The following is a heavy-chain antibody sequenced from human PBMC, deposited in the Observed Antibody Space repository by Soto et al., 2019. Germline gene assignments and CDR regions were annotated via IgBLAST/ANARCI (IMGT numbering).Heavy chain of an antibody. CDR1: GYTFSNFW. V-gene: IGHV5-51*01. CDR3: ARSPRSSPYFDD. Sequence: GESLKISCKCSGYTFSNFWVAWVRQLPGKGLEWMGIIYPGDYETRYSPSFRDKVTISADRSIDPAYLQWSSLGASDSAFYFCARSPRSSPYFDDWGQGALVTVSS. D-gene: IGHD6-13*01. J-gene: IGHJ4*02. CDR2: IYPGDYET.